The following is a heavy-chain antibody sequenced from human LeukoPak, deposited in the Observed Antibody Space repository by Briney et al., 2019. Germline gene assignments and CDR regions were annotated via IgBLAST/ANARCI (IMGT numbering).Heavy chain of an antibody. CDR1: GYSFTSYC. D-gene: IGHD6-13*01. CDR2: IYPGDSDT. Sequence: RPGESLKISCKGSGYSFTSYCIGWVRQMPGKGLEWMGIIYPGDSDTRYSPSFQGQVTISADKSISTAYLQWSSLKASDTAMYYCARLVKIAAANFDPWGQGTLVTVSS. CDR3: ARLVKIAAANFDP. V-gene: IGHV5-51*01. J-gene: IGHJ5*02.